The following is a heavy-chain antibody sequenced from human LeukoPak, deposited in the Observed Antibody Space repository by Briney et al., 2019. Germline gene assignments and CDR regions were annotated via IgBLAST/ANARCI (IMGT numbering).Heavy chain of an antibody. J-gene: IGHJ4*02. CDR2: INHSGST. Sequence: SETLSPTCAVYGGSFSGYYWSWIRQPPGKGLEWIGEINHSGSTNYNPSLKSRVTISVDTSKNQFSLKLSSVTAADTAVYYCARVGSSGWTALFDYWGQGTLVTVSS. CDR3: ARVGSSGWTALFDY. CDR1: GGSFSGYY. V-gene: IGHV4-34*01. D-gene: IGHD6-19*01.